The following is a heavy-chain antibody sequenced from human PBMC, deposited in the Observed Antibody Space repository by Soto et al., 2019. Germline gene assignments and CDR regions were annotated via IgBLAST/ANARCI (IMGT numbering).Heavy chain of an antibody. D-gene: IGHD3-22*01. J-gene: IGHJ3*02. CDR2: ISGSGGST. V-gene: IGHV3-23*01. Sequence: GGSLRLSCAASGFTFSSYAMSWVRQAPWKGLEWVSAISGSGGSTYYADSVEGRFTISRDNSKNTLYLQMNSLRAEDTAVYYCAKDAQKVTMIVVVRSDAFDIWGQGTMVTVSS. CDR3: AKDAQKVTMIVVVRSDAFDI. CDR1: GFTFSSYA.